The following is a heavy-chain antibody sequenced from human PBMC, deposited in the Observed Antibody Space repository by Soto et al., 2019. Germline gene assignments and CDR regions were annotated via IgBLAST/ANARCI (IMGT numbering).Heavy chain of an antibody. Sequence: GGSLRLSCAASGFTFSNAWMNWVRQAPGKGLEWVGRIKSKTDGGTTDYAAPVKGRFTISRDDSKNTLYLQMNSLKTEDTAVYYCTPLRLGELSAKYHYYYRCMDVWGKGTTVTVSS. V-gene: IGHV3-15*07. D-gene: IGHD3-16*02. J-gene: IGHJ6*04. CDR3: TPLRLGELSAKYHYYYRCMDV. CDR1: GFTFSNAW. CDR2: IKSKTDGGTT.